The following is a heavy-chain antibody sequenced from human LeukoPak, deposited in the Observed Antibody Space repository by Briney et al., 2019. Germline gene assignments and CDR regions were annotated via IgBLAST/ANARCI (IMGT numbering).Heavy chain of an antibody. CDR3: ARDYSNYFHAFDI. Sequence: SVRVSCKASGGTFSSSAINWVRQAPGQGLEWMGRIIPVYGAPKFAQKFQGRVTITTDESTRTAYMELSSLRSEDTAVYYCARDYSNYFHAFDIWGQGTMVTVSS. D-gene: IGHD4-11*01. CDR1: GGTFSSSA. V-gene: IGHV1-69*05. J-gene: IGHJ3*02. CDR2: IIPVYGAP.